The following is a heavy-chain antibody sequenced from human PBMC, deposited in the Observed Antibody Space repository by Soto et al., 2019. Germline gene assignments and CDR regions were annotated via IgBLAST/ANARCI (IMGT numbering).Heavy chain of an antibody. J-gene: IGHJ6*02. Sequence: SFKASRGTFNSSGMHWAPQAPGKGLERAADKSYDRRNKDQSDSVKGRLIVSRDNSRNTLYMEMHRLGAEETALYYCAKDVRPNYYGSGNPLYGMDVWGQGTTVTVSS. CDR2: KSYDRRNK. V-gene: IGHV3-30*18. CDR3: AKDVRPNYYGSGNPLYGMDV. CDR1: RGTFNSSG. D-gene: IGHD3-10*01.